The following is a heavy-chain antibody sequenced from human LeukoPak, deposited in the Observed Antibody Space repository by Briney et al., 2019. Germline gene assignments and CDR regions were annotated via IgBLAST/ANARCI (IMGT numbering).Heavy chain of an antibody. J-gene: IGHJ4*02. V-gene: IGHV3-30-3*01. CDR1: GFTFSSYA. Sequence: GSLRLSCAASGFTFSSYAMHWVRQAPGKGLEWVAVISYDGSNKYYADSVKGRFTISRDNSKNTLYLQMNSLRAEDTAVYYCARDPLSIAVAGTQPPDYWGQGTLVTVSS. CDR3: ARDPLSIAVAGTQPPDY. CDR2: ISYDGSNK. D-gene: IGHD6-19*01.